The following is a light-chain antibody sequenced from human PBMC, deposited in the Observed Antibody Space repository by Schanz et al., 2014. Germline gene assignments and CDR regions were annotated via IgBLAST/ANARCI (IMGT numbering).Light chain of an antibody. CDR2: DVS. Sequence: QSALTQPRSVSGSPGQSVTISCTGTSSDIGAYNFVSWYQQHPGKAPKLMIYDVSKRPSGVPDRFSGSKSGNTASLTVSGLQAEDEADYYCNSYTSSSTLAVFGGGTKLTVL. V-gene: IGLV2-11*01. J-gene: IGLJ3*02. CDR1: SSDIGAYNF. CDR3: NSYTSSSTLAV.